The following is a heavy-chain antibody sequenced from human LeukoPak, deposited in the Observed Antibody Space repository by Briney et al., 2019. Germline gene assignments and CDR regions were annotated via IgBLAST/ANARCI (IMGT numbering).Heavy chain of an antibody. CDR2: VNSDGRGT. CDR3: ARGLYKNGWYYFDY. Sequence: AGGSLRLSCAASGFTFSSYWMHWVRQAPGKGLVWVSRVNSDGRGTSYADSVKGRFTISRDNSENTLYLQMNSLRAEDTAVYYCARGLYKNGWYYFDYWGQGTLVTVSS. CDR1: GFTFSSYW. V-gene: IGHV3-74*01. D-gene: IGHD6-19*01. J-gene: IGHJ4*02.